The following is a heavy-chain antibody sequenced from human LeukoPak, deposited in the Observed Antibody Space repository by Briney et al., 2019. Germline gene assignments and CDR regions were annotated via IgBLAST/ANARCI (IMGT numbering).Heavy chain of an antibody. V-gene: IGHV4-38-2*02. D-gene: IGHD3-3*01. CDR3: ARVYYDFWSGYLDAFDI. CDR2: IYHSGST. Sequence: PSETLSLTCTVSGYSISSGYYWGWIRQPPGKGLEWIGSIYHSGSTYYNPSLKSRVTISVDTSKNQFSLKLSSVTAADTAVYYCARVYYDFWSGYLDAFDIWGQGTMVTVSS. CDR1: GYSISSGYY. J-gene: IGHJ3*02.